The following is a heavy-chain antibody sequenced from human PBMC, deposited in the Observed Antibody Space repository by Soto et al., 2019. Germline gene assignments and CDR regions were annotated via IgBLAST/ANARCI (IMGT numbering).Heavy chain of an antibody. CDR3: AKKYFWSGYYYFDY. CDR1: GFTFSSYA. V-gene: IGHV3-23*01. J-gene: IGHJ4*02. Sequence: GGSLRLSCAASGFTFSSYAMSWVRKAPGKGLEWVSAISGSGGSTYYADSVKGRFTISRDNSKNTLYLQMNSLRAEDPAVYYCAKKYFWSGYYYFDYWGQGTLVTVSS. D-gene: IGHD3-3*01. CDR2: ISGSGGST.